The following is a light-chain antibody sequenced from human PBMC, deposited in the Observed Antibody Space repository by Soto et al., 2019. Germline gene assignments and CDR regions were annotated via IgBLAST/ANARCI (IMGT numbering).Light chain of an antibody. CDR3: KQYNIYSRT. J-gene: IGKJ1*01. V-gene: IGKV1-5*03. CDR1: QSISSW. CDR2: KAS. Sequence: DIQMTQSPSTLSASVGDRVTITCRASQSISSWLAWYQQKPGKAPKLLIYKASSLESGVPSRFSGSGSGTEFTLTFSSLQPDDFATYYCKQYNIYSRTFGQGTKVDIK.